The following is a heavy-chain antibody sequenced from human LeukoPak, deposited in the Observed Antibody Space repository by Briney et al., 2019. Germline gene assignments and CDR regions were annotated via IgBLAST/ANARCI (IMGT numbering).Heavy chain of an antibody. CDR1: GGSFSGYY. J-gene: IGHJ4*02. CDR2: INHSGST. CDR3: ARAGGDVVVPAAIRPGDYFDY. Sequence: PSETLSLTCAVYGGSFSGYYWSWIRQPPGKGLEWIGEINHSGSTNYNPSLKSRVTISVDTSKNQFSLKLSSVTAADTAVYYCARAGGDVVVPAAIRPGDYFDYWGQGTLVTASS. V-gene: IGHV4-34*01. D-gene: IGHD2-2*01.